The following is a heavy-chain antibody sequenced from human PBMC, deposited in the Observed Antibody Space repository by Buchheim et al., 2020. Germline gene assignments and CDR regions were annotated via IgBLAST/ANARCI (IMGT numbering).Heavy chain of an antibody. Sequence: QLQLQESGPGLVKPSETLSLTCTVSGGSISSSSYYWGWIRQPPGKGLEWIGSIYYSGSTYYNPSLKSRVTISVDTSKNPFSLKLSSVTAADTAVYYCARLGRGYCSGGSCYTGELWGQGTL. CDR1: GGSISSSSYY. J-gene: IGHJ4*02. CDR2: IYYSGST. CDR3: ARLGRGYCSGGSCYTGEL. V-gene: IGHV4-39*01. D-gene: IGHD2-15*01.